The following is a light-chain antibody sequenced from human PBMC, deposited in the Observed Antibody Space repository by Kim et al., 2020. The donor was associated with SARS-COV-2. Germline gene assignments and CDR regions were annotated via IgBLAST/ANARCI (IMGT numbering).Light chain of an antibody. V-gene: IGKV1-9*01. CDR1: QGASTY. CDR2: AAS. J-gene: IGKJ4*01. Sequence: ASAGDRATITCRASQGASTYLAWYQQKPAKAPKLLIYAASTLQSGVPSRFSGSGSGTHFTLTISSLQAEDFATYYCQQLNSLPLTFGGGTKVDIK. CDR3: QQLNSLPLT.